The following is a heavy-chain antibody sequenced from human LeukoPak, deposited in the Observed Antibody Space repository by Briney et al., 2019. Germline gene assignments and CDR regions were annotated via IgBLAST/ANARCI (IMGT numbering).Heavy chain of an antibody. D-gene: IGHD3-22*01. Sequence: GGSLRLSCAASGFTFSSYTMNWVRQAPGKGLEWVSFISTSSSYIYYADSVKGRFTISRDNAKNSLFLQMNSLRAEDTAVYFCARARYDSSGYYPLGDYWGQGTLVTVSS. CDR1: GFTFSSYT. J-gene: IGHJ4*02. CDR3: ARARYDSSGYYPLGDY. V-gene: IGHV3-21*01. CDR2: ISTSSSYI.